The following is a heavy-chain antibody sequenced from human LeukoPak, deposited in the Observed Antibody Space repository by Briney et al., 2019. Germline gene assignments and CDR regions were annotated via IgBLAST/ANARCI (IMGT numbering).Heavy chain of an antibody. J-gene: IGHJ3*02. Sequence: PSETLSLTCIVSGGSISKSPYYWAWIRQPPGKGLEWIGSVSNSGSAYYNASLKSRVTISVDTSKNHFSLKVSSVTAADTAIYYCARDPVQVFGGWFGESYAFDIWGQGTMVTVSS. V-gene: IGHV4-39*07. CDR2: VSNSGSA. CDR1: GGSISKSPYY. CDR3: ARDPVQVFGGWFGESYAFDI. D-gene: IGHD3-10*01.